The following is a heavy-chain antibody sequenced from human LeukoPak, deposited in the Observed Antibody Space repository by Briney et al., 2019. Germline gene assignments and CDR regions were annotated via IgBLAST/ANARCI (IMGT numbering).Heavy chain of an antibody. CDR2: ISAYNGNT. D-gene: IGHD2-8*01. CDR1: GYTFTSYG. J-gene: IGHJ4*02. CDR3: ARDYCTNGVCSLFDY. V-gene: IGHV1-18*01. Sequence: RASVKVSCKASGYTFTSYGISWVRQAPGQGLEWTGWISAYNGNTNYAQKLQGRVTMTTDTSTSTAYMELRSLRSDDTAVYYCARDYCTNGVCSLFDYWGQGTLVTVSS.